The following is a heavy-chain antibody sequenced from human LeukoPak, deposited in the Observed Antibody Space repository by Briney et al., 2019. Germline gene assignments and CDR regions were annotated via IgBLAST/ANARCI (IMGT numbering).Heavy chain of an antibody. V-gene: IGHV5-51*01. Sequence: GESLKITCKGSGYSFTSYWIGWVRQMPGKGLEWMGIIYPGDSDIRYSPSFQGQVTISADKSINTAYLQWSSLKASDTAMYYCARSRAVAAIDYWGQGTLVTVSS. D-gene: IGHD6-19*01. CDR2: IYPGDSDI. CDR1: GYSFTSYW. CDR3: ARSRAVAAIDY. J-gene: IGHJ4*02.